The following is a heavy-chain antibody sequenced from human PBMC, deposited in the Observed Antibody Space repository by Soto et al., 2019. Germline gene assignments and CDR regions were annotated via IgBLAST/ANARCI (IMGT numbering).Heavy chain of an antibody. CDR1: GYTFTSYA. D-gene: IGHD4-17*01. CDR2: INAGNGNT. V-gene: IGHV1-3*01. J-gene: IGHJ6*03. CDR3: AREDGDYRQTNYYYYYMDV. Sequence: ASVKVSCKASGYTFTSYAMHWVRQAPGQRLEWMGWINAGNGNTKYSQKFQGRVTITRDTSASTAYMELSSLRSEDTAVYYCAREDGDYRQTNYYYYYMDVWGKGTTVTVSS.